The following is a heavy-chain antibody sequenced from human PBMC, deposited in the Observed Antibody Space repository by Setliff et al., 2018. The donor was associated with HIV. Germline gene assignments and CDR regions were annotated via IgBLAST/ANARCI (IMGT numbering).Heavy chain of an antibody. CDR1: GGSFSGYC. Sequence: SETLSLTCVVYGGSFSGYCWSWIRQPPGKGLEWIGEIQHSGRINYNPSLRSRVTTSVDTSKNQFSLRLSSVAAGDTAVYYCARDGGSSGWYFVLGYSDYWGPGTLVTVSS. V-gene: IGHV4-34*01. D-gene: IGHD6-19*01. CDR3: ARDGGSSGWYFVLGYSDY. CDR2: IQHSGRI. J-gene: IGHJ4*02.